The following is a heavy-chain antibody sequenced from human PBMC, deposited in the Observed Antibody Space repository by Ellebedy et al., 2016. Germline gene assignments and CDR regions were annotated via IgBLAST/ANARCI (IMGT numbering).Heavy chain of an antibody. CDR3: ARDGVRYSSSFWFDP. V-gene: IGHV3-23*01. Sequence: GESLKISCAASGFTFSSYAMSWVRQAPGKGLEWVSAISGSGGSTYYADSVKGRFTISRDNAKNSLYLQMNSLRAEDTAVYYWARDGVRYSSSFWFDPWGQGTLVTVSS. D-gene: IGHD6-6*01. CDR2: ISGSGGST. J-gene: IGHJ5*02. CDR1: GFTFSSYA.